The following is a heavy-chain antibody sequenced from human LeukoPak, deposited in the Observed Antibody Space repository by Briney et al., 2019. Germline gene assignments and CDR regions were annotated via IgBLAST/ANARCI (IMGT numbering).Heavy chain of an antibody. CDR1: GFTFSSYA. V-gene: IGHV3-23*01. Sequence: GGSLRLSCAASGFTFSSYAMSWVRQALGKGLEWGLASSGSGGSTYYADSVKGRFTISRDNSKNTLYLQMNSLRAEDTAVYYCAKDKGSPHIDYWGQGTLVTVSS. J-gene: IGHJ4*02. CDR2: SSGSGGST. CDR3: AKDKGSPHIDY.